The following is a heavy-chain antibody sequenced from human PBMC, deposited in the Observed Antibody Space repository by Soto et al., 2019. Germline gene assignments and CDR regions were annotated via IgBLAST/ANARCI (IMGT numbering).Heavy chain of an antibody. CDR1: GYTFTNYY. D-gene: IGHD5-12*01. J-gene: IGHJ4*02. CDR2: INPHGGNT. Sequence: QVQLEQSGAEVKKPGASVRVSCKAPGYTFTNYYMQWVRQAPGQGLEWMGLINPHGGNTIYAQNSQGRVTMTRDTSTSTVYMELSSMRSDDTAVYYCAGGSGYENLDYWGQGTLVTVSS. CDR3: AGGSGYENLDY. V-gene: IGHV1-46*01.